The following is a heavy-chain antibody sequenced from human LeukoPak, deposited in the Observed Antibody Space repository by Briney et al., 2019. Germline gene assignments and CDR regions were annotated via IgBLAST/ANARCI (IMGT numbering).Heavy chain of an antibody. CDR1: GFTFSSYG. CDR2: IRYDGSNK. V-gene: IGHV3-30*02. CDR3: ARSSNGYYYDSSGYSTFDY. J-gene: IGHJ4*02. Sequence: GGSLRLSCAASGFTFSSYGMHWVRQAPGKGLEWVAFIRYDGSNKYYADSVKGRFTISRDNSKNTLYLQMNSLRAEDTAVYYCARSSNGYYYDSSGYSTFDYWGQGTLVTVSS. D-gene: IGHD3-22*01.